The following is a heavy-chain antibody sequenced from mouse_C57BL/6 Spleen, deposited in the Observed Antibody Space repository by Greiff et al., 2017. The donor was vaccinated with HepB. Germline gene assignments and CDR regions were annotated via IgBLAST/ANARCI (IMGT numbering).Heavy chain of an antibody. CDR1: GFTFSDYG. V-gene: IGHV5-17*01. CDR2: ISSGSSTI. CDR3: ARTGDYYYGSSPTWFAY. Sequence: EVKLVESGGGLVKPGGSLKLSCAASGFTFSDYGMHWVRQAPEKGLEWVAYISSGSSTIYYADTVKGRFTISRDNAKNTLFLQMTSLRSEDTAMYYCARTGDYYYGSSPTWFAYWGQGTLVTVSA. D-gene: IGHD1-1*01. J-gene: IGHJ3*01.